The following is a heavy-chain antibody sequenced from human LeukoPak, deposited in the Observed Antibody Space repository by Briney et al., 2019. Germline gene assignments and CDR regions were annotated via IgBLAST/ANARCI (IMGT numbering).Heavy chain of an antibody. J-gene: IGHJ4*02. V-gene: IGHV4-59*08. Sequence: SETLSLTCTVSGGSISSYYWSWIRQPPGKGLEWLGYIYYSGSTNYNPSLKSRVTISVDTSKNQFSLKLTSVTAADTAVYYCARLSDYGYLDYWGQGTLVTVSS. CDR1: GGSISSYY. CDR2: IYYSGST. CDR3: ARLSDYGYLDY. D-gene: IGHD3-10*01.